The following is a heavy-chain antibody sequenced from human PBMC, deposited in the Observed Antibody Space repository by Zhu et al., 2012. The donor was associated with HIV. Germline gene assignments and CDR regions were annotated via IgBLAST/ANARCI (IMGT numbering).Heavy chain of an antibody. V-gene: IGHV4-39*07. CDR3: ARLAGWSGWAGSYFDH. J-gene: IGHJ4*02. CDR1: RGSISDSTYY. D-gene: IGHD3-3*01. CDR2: IYYTAYT. Sequence: QVQLQESGPRLVQPSQALSLTCTVSRGSISDSTYYWGWIRQPPGKGLEWIGSIYYTAYTYQNPSLRSRLTMSVDTSQNHFSLKLTSVTAEDTAFYYCARLAGWSGWAGSYFDHWGQGIMVHRLL.